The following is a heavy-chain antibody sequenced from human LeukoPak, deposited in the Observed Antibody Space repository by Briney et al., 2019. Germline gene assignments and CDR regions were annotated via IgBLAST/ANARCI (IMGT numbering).Heavy chain of an antibody. CDR1: GFTFSSYA. J-gene: IGHJ6*02. V-gene: IGHV3-30*04. CDR3: AKGGTYSSSWYYYYGMDV. Sequence: GRSLRLSCAASGFTFSSYAMHWVRQAPGKGLEWVAVISYDGSNKYYADSVKGRFTISRDNSKNTLYLQMNSLRAEDTAVYYCAKGGTYSSSWYYYYGMDVWGQGTTVTVSS. CDR2: ISYDGSNK. D-gene: IGHD6-13*01.